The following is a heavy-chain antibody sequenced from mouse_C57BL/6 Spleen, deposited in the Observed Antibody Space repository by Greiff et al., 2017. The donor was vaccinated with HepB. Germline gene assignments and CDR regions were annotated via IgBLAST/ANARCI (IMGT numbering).Heavy chain of an antibody. D-gene: IGHD2-5*01. Sequence: QVQLQQSGPELVKPGASVKISCKASGYAFSSSWMNWVKQRPGKGLEWIGRIDPGDGDTNYNGKFKGKATLTADKSSSTAYMQLSSLTSEDSAVYFCARSDSNYWDFDVWGTGTTVTVSS. CDR1: GYAFSSSW. CDR2: IDPGDGDT. CDR3: ARSDSNYWDFDV. V-gene: IGHV1-82*01. J-gene: IGHJ1*03.